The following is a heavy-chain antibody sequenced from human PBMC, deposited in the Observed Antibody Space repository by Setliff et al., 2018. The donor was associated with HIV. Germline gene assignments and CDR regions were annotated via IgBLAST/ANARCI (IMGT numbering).Heavy chain of an antibody. J-gene: IGHJ4*02. CDR1: GDTFSSYV. V-gene: IGHV1-69*05. CDR3: ARGDYYGSGNYPPPYYFDY. D-gene: IGHD3-10*01. CDR2: IIPIFGTP. Sequence: SVKVSCKASGDTFSSYVISWVRQAPGQGLEWMGGIIPIFGTPNYAQRFQGRVTITTDESTSTAYMDLSSLRSEDTSVYYCARGDYYGSGNYPPPYYFDYWGQGMMVTVSS.